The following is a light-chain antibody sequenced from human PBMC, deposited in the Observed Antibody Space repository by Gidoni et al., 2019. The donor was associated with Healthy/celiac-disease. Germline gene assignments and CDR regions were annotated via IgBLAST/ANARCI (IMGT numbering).Light chain of an antibody. V-gene: IGKV1-33*01. CDR3: QQYDNLPRT. CDR2: DAS. J-gene: IGKJ1*01. Sequence: EIQMPQSPSSLSASVGDRVTFTCQASQDISNDLNWYQKNPGKAPKLLIYDASNLETGVPSRFSGSGPGTDFTFTISSLQPEDIATFYCQQYDNLPRTFGQGTKVEIK. CDR1: QDISND.